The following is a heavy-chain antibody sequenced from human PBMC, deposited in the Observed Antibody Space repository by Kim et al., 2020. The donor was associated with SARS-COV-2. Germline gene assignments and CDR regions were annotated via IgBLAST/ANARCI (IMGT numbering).Heavy chain of an antibody. J-gene: IGHJ4*02. Sequence: TDYALSVRSRIAINPDTSKNHFSLQLTSVTPEDTAIYYCARDDYGYYLDFWGQGTLLTVSS. V-gene: IGHV6-1*01. D-gene: IGHD4-17*01. CDR2: T. CDR3: ARDDYGYYLDF.